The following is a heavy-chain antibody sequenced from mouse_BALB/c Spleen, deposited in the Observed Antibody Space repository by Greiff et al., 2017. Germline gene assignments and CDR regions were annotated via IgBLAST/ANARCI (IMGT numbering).Heavy chain of an antibody. D-gene: IGHD1-1*01. CDR1: GYSFTSYW. Sequence: DVQLQESGTVLARPGASVKMSCKASGYSFTSYWMHWVKQRPGQGLEWIGAIYPGNSDTSYNQKFKGKAKLTAVTSASTAYMELSSLTNEDSAVYYCTRSGSSPPWYFDVWGAGTTVTVSS. J-gene: IGHJ1*01. CDR3: TRSGSSPPWYFDV. V-gene: IGHV1-5*01. CDR2: IYPGNSDT.